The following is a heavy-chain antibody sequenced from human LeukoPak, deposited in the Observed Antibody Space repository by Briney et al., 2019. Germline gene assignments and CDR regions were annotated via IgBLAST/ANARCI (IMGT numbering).Heavy chain of an antibody. D-gene: IGHD2-2*01. Sequence: KSGGSLRLSCAASGFTFSSYSMKCVRQAPGGGLECVSSICISRSYISYTDSVKGRLTISSDNPKNSLYVQMNSLRAEDTAVYYCARELVVVPAASVDYYYGMDVWGQGTTVSVSS. J-gene: IGHJ6*02. V-gene: IGHV3-21*01. CDR1: GFTFSSYS. CDR2: ICISRSYI. CDR3: ARELVVVPAASVDYYYGMDV.